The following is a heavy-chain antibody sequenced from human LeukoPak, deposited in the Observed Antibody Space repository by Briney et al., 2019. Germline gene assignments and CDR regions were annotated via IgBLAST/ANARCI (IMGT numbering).Heavy chain of an antibody. V-gene: IGHV3-23*01. CDR3: AKDLEAAAGTRFYFDY. D-gene: IGHD6-13*01. CDR2: ISGSGGST. CDR1: GGSFSGYY. J-gene: IGHJ4*02. Sequence: ASETLSLTCAVYGGSFSGYYWSWIRQPPGKGLEWVSAISGSGGSTYYADSVKGRFTISRDNSKNTLYLQMNSLRAEDTAVYYCAKDLEAAAGTRFYFDYWGQGTLVTVSS.